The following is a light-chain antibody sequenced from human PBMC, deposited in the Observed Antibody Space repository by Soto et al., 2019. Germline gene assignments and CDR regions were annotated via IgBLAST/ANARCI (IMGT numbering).Light chain of an antibody. V-gene: IGLV3-21*02. CDR1: NIGAKS. Sequence: SSELTQPPSVSVAPGQTARIPCGADNIGAKSVHWYQQKPGQAPVLVLYNNNDRPSGIPERFSGSNSVSTATLAISRVEAGDEADFYCQVWDDSSHRVIFGGGTKLTVL. J-gene: IGLJ2*01. CDR2: NNN. CDR3: QVWDDSSHRVI.